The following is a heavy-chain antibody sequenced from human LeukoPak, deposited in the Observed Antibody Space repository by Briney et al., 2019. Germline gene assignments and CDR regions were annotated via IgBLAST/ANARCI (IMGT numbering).Heavy chain of an antibody. CDR2: ISPTGGTT. V-gene: IGHV3-23*01. CDR1: GFAFTTYA. CDR3: AKHPLSGNFDY. D-gene: IGHD6-13*01. Sequence: GGSLRLSCAASGFAFTTYAMSWVRQAPEKGLERVSIISPTGGTTYYADSVKGRFTISRDNSKNTLSLQMNSLRAEDAATYYCAKHPLSGNFDYWGQGTLVTVSS. J-gene: IGHJ4*02.